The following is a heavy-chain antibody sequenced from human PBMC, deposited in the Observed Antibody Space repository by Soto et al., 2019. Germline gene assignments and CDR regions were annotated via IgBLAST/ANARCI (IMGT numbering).Heavy chain of an antibody. CDR1: GGSFSGYY. V-gene: IGHV4-34*01. J-gene: IGHJ6*02. Sequence: ASETLSLTCAVYGGSFSGYYWSWIRQPPGKGLEWIGEINHSGSTNYNPSLKSRVTISVDTSKNQFSLKLSSVTAADTAVYYCARAAARPWGVYYYGMDVWGQGTTVTVSS. D-gene: IGHD6-6*01. CDR3: ARAAARPWGVYYYGMDV. CDR2: INHSGST.